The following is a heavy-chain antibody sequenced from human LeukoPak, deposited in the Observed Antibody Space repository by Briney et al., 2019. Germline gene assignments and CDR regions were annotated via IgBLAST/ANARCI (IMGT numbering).Heavy chain of an antibody. Sequence: GGSLRLSCAASGFTFTNAWMTWVRQAPGKGLEWVSSISSSSSYIYYADSVKGRFTISRDNAKNSLYLQMNSLRAEDTAVYYCARYQLLLWGQGTLVTVSS. D-gene: IGHD2-2*01. CDR1: GFTFTNAW. J-gene: IGHJ4*02. CDR3: ARYQLLL. CDR2: ISSSSSYI. V-gene: IGHV3-21*01.